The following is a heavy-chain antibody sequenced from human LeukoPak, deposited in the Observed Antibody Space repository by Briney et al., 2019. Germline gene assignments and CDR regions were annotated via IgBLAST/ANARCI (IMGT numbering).Heavy chain of an antibody. Sequence: PGVSLRLSCAASGFTFSVYSMNWVRQAPGKGLEWLSYISDSSSSIYYADSVKGRFTISRDNAKNSLYLQMKSLRAADAAVYYCATGTVGTTSRFQHWGQGTLVTVSS. D-gene: IGHD1-14*01. CDR3: ATGTVGTTSRFQH. CDR1: GFTFSVYS. V-gene: IGHV3-48*01. J-gene: IGHJ1*01. CDR2: ISDSSSSI.